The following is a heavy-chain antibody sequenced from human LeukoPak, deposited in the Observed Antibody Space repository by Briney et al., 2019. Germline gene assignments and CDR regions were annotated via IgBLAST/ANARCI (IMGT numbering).Heavy chain of an antibody. V-gene: IGHV1-2*02. J-gene: IGHJ4*02. CDR2: INPNIGGT. Sequence: ASVKVSCKASGYTFTSYDINWVRQATGQGLEWMGWINPNIGGTNYAQNFQGRVTMTRDTSISTAYMELSRLTSDDTAVYYCARDPQYYYGSGAPEYWGQGTLVTVSS. D-gene: IGHD3-10*01. CDR1: GYTFTSYD. CDR3: ARDPQYYYGSGAPEY.